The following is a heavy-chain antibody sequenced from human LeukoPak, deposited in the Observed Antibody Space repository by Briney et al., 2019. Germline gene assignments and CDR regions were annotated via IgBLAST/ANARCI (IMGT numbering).Heavy chain of an antibody. Sequence: PGRSLRLSCAASGFTFSSYAMHWVRQAPGKGLEWVAVISYDGSNKYYADSVKGRFTISRDNSKNTLYLQMNSLRAEDTAVYYCARTHGYRLDDYYYMDVWGKGTTVTVSS. CDR2: ISYDGSNK. CDR1: GFTFSSYA. CDR3: ARTHGYRLDDYYYMDV. J-gene: IGHJ6*03. V-gene: IGHV3-30*01. D-gene: IGHD5-24*01.